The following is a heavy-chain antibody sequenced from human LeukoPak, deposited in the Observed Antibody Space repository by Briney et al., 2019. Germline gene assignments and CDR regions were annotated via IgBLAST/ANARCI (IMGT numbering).Heavy chain of an antibody. CDR2: ISGSSYYT. Sequence: PGGPLRLSCAASGFTFSDYTMNWVRQAPGKGLEWVSYISGSSYYTNYADSVKGRFTISRDNAKDSLYLQINSLRAEDTAVYYCARDQHYYDSSGPLDYWGQGTLVSVSS. CDR1: GFTFSDYT. CDR3: ARDQHYYDSSGPLDY. J-gene: IGHJ4*02. D-gene: IGHD3-22*01. V-gene: IGHV3-11*05.